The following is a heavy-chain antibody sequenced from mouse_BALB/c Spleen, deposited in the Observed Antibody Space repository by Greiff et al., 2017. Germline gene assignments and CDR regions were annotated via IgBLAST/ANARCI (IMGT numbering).Heavy chain of an antibody. D-gene: IGHD1-1*01. Sequence: EVQLQQSGAELVRSGASVKLSCTASGFNIKDYYMHWVKQRPEQGLEWIGWIDPENGDTEYAPKFQGKATMTADTSSNTAYLQLSSLTSEDTAVYYCNAGGYYGSSPSDYWGQGTTLTVSS. V-gene: IGHV14-4*02. CDR3: NAGGYYGSSPSDY. J-gene: IGHJ2*01. CDR2: IDPENGDT. CDR1: GFNIKDYY.